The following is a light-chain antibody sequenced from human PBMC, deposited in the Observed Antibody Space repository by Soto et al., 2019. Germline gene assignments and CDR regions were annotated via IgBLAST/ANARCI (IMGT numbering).Light chain of an antibody. CDR2: TAS. Sequence: DIHMTQSPASLSASLGDRVTITCRASQSISNYLNWYQQKPGKAPKLLIYTASSLQSGVPSRFSGSGSGTDFTPTVSSLQPEDFATYFCQQSYSSPWTFGHGTKVDIK. V-gene: IGKV1-39*01. CDR3: QQSYSSPWT. J-gene: IGKJ1*01. CDR1: QSISNY.